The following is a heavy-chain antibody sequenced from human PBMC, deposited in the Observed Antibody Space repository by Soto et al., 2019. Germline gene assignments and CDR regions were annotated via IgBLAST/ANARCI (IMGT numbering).Heavy chain of an antibody. Sequence: PVGSLRLSCAASGFTFNRYGMSWVRQAPGKGLEWVSAISGSGDSTYYADSVKGRFTISRDSSNNTLYLQMNNLRADDTALYFCVKLRLELLYLDSWGLGALVTVSS. CDR2: ISGSGDST. CDR1: GFTFNRYG. D-gene: IGHD1-7*01. J-gene: IGHJ4*02. CDR3: VKLRLELLYLDS. V-gene: IGHV3-23*01.